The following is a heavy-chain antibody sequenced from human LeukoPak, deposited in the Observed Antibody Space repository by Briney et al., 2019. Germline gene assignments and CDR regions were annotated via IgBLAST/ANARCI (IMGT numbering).Heavy chain of an antibody. D-gene: IGHD1-1*01. CDR3: AKEGVPTTSGDAFDI. Sequence: GGSLRLSCAASGFTFSSYWMHWVRQAAGKGLVWVSRINSDGSSTSYADSVKGRFTISSDTSKNTLYLQMNSLRAEDTAVYYCAKEGVPTTSGDAFDIWGQGTMVIVSS. V-gene: IGHV3-74*01. J-gene: IGHJ3*02. CDR1: GFTFSSYW. CDR2: INSDGSST.